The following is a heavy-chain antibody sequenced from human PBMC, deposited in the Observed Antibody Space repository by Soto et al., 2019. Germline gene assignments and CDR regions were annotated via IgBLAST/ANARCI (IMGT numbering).Heavy chain of an antibody. CDR3: ARDDHTFGGVIGSYYYYYYGMDV. Sequence: GGSLRLSCAASGFTFSSYAMHWVRQAPGKGLEWVAVISYDGSNKYYADSVKGRFTISRDNSKNTLYLQMNSLRAEDTAVYYCARDDHTFGGVIGSYYYYYYGMDVWGQGTTVTVSS. V-gene: IGHV3-30-3*01. CDR2: ISYDGSNK. J-gene: IGHJ6*02. CDR1: GFTFSSYA. D-gene: IGHD3-16*02.